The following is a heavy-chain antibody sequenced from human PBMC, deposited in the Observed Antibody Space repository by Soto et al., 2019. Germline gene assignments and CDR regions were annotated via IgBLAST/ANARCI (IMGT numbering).Heavy chain of an antibody. CDR3: GRAGYGDHYDVFDI. CDR2: IIPILGIA. Sequence: ASVKVSCKASGGTFSSYTISWVRQAPGQGLEWMGRIIPILGIANYEQKFQGRVTITADKSTSTAYMELSSLRSEDTAVYYCGRAGYGDHYDVFDIWGQGKMVTVSS. V-gene: IGHV1-69*02. CDR1: GGTFSSYT. D-gene: IGHD4-17*01. J-gene: IGHJ3*02.